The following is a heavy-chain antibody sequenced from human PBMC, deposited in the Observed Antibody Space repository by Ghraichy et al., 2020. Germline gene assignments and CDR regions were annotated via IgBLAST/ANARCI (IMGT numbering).Heavy chain of an antibody. CDR2: MNPNSGNT. Sequence: ASVKVSCKASGYTFTSYDINWVRQATGQGLEWMGWMNPNSGNTGYAQKFQGRVTMTRNTSISTAYMELSSLRSEDTAVYYCARMPPNAYCSGGSCSWFDPWGQGTLVTVSS. CDR1: GYTFTSYD. CDR3: ARMPPNAYCSGGSCSWFDP. J-gene: IGHJ5*02. V-gene: IGHV1-8*01. D-gene: IGHD2-15*01.